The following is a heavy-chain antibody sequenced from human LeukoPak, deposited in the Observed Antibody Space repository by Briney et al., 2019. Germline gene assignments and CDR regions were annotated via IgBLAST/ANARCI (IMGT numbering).Heavy chain of an antibody. CDR2: INPNSGGT. J-gene: IGHJ6*03. Sequence: ASVKVSCKASGYTFTGYYMHWVRQAPGQGLEWMGWINPNSGGTNYAQKFQGRVTMTRNTSISTAYMELSSLRSEDTAVYYCARAVVVVAATGTISDYYYYMDVWGKGTTVTISS. CDR3: ARAVVVVAATGTISDYYYYMDV. V-gene: IGHV1-2*02. D-gene: IGHD2-15*01. CDR1: GYTFTGYY.